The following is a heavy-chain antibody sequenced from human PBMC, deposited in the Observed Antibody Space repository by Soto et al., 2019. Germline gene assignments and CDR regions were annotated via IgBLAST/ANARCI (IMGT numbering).Heavy chain of an antibody. Sequence: QVQLVQSGAEVKKPGASVKVSCKASGYTFTSYYMHWVRQAPGQGLEWMGIINPNGGSTSYAQKFQGRGTMTRDTSTSTVYMELSSLRSEDTAVYYCARDSSSSDDGMDVWGQGTTVTVSS. D-gene: IGHD6-6*01. J-gene: IGHJ6*02. CDR3: ARDSSSSDDGMDV. CDR1: GYTFTSYY. CDR2: INPNGGST. V-gene: IGHV1-46*01.